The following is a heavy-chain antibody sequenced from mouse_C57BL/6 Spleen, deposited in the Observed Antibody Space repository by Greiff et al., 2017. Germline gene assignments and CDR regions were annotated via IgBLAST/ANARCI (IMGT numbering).Heavy chain of an antibody. CDR3: ARGGYYGSSWGYYFDY. J-gene: IGHJ2*01. D-gene: IGHD1-1*01. Sequence: VQLQQSGAELVKPGASVKLSCKASGYTFTSYWMQWVKQRPGQGLEWIGEIDPSDSYTNYNQKFKGKATLTVDTSSSTAYMQLSSLTSEDSAVYYCARGGYYGSSWGYYFDYWGQGTTLTVSS. V-gene: IGHV1-50*01. CDR2: IDPSDSYT. CDR1: GYTFTSYW.